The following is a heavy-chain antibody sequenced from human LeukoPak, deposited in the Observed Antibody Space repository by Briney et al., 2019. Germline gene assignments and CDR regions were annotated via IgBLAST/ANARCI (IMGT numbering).Heavy chain of an antibody. V-gene: IGHV3-9*01. D-gene: IGHD1-26*01. CDR1: GFTFDDYA. J-gene: IGHJ4*02. CDR2: ISWNSGSI. CDR3: AKGLGVGATTGVFFDY. Sequence: PGRSLRLSCAASGFTFDDYAMHWVRQAPGKGLEWVSGISWNSGSIGYADSVKGRFTISRDNAKNSLYLQMNSLRAEDTALYYCAKGLGVGATTGVFFDYWGQGTLVTVSS.